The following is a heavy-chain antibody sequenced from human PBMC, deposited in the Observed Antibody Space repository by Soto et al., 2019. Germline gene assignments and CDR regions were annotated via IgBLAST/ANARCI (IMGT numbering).Heavy chain of an antibody. V-gene: IGHV3-23*01. CDR1: GFTFSTFA. CDR3: AKSGPTNYFDF. CDR2: ITGGGGFT. J-gene: IGHJ4*02. Sequence: EVQLLESGGGVVQPGGSLRLSCAASGFTFSTFAMNWVRQAPGKGLEWVSGITGGGGFTFYADSVKGRFTISRDDSENPLFLQMNSLRGEDPAKYYCAKSGPTNYFDFWGPGTLVTVSS. D-gene: IGHD1-26*01.